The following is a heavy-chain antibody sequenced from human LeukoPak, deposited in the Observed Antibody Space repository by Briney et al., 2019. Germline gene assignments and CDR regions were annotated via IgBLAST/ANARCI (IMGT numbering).Heavy chain of an antibody. CDR3: ASGTYRLGDY. CDR1: GFSFSTYA. V-gene: IGHV3-23*01. J-gene: IGHJ4*02. D-gene: IGHD3-10*01. CDR2: ISGSGVDT. Sequence: GGSPRLSCAASGFSFSTYAMSWVRQAPGKGLEWVSGISGSGVDTHYADSVKGRFRISRDNSKNTLYLQLNSLRAEDTAVYYCASGTYRLGDYWGLGTLVTVSS.